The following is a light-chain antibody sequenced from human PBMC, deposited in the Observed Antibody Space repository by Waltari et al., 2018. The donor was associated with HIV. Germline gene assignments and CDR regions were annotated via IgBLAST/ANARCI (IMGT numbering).Light chain of an antibody. CDR3: AAWDDSLTGVV. Sequence: QSMLTQTPSASGTPGQRVTISCSGSSTNIGSHPVNWYQHFPGTAPRLLISRNNPRPSGFPDRFSGSKSGTSVSLAISGLQSEDEADYYCAAWDDSLTGVVFGGGTKLTVL. J-gene: IGLJ3*02. V-gene: IGLV1-44*01. CDR1: STNIGSHP. CDR2: RNN.